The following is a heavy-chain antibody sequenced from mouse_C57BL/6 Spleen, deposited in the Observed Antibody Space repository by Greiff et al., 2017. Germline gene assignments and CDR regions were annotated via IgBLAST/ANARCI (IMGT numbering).Heavy chain of an antibody. CDR1: GYTFTSYG. CDR2: IYPRSGNT. D-gene: IGHD1-1*01. CDR3: ARWGYGSSYDGAMDY. Sequence: VKLMESGAELARPGASVKLSCKASGYTFTSYGISWVKQRTGQGLEWIGEIYPRSGNTYYNEKFKGKATLTADKSSSTAYMELRSLTSEDSAVYFWARWGYGSSYDGAMDYWGQGTSVTVSS. J-gene: IGHJ4*01. V-gene: IGHV1-81*01.